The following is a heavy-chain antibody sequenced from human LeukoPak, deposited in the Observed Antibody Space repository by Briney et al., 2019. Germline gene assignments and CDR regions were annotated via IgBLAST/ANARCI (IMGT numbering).Heavy chain of an antibody. D-gene: IGHD5-24*01. V-gene: IGHV1-46*01. CDR3: ARDNSVRDEAWWFNP. CDR1: GGTFSSCA. Sequence: ASVKVSCKASGGTFSSCAISWVRQAPGQGPEWMGVISPSGGSTTYAQKFQGRVTLTRDMSTSTDYLELSSLRSEDTAVYYCARDNSVRDEAWWFNPWGQGTLVTVSS. CDR2: ISPSGGST. J-gene: IGHJ5*02.